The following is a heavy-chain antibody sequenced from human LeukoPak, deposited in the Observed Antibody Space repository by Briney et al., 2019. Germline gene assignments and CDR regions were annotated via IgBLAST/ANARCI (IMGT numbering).Heavy chain of an antibody. CDR1: GGSFSGYY. CDR3: ARSPLGIVVGWFDP. J-gene: IGHJ5*02. Sequence: SETLPLTCAVYGGSFSGYYWNWIRQPPGKGLEWIGEINHSGSTNYYPSLKSRVTISVDTSKNQFSLKLSSVTAADTAVYYCARSPLGIVVGWFDPWGQGTLVTVSS. V-gene: IGHV4-34*01. CDR2: INHSGST. D-gene: IGHD2-2*01.